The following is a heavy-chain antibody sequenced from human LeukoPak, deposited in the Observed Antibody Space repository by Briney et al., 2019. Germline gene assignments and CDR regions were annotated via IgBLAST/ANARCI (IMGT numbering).Heavy chain of an antibody. CDR1: GFTFSSYW. CDR2: INHNGNVN. CDR3: ARGGGLDV. D-gene: IGHD3-16*01. Sequence: GGSLRLSCAASGFTFSSYWMDWARQAPGKGLEWVASINHNGNVNYYVDSVKGRFTISRDNAKNSLYLQMSNLRAEDTAVYFCARGGGLDVWGQGATVTVSS. J-gene: IGHJ6*02. V-gene: IGHV3-7*03.